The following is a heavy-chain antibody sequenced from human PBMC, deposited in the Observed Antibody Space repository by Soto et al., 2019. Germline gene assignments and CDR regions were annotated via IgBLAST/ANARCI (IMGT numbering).Heavy chain of an antibody. CDR3: ARNWNGVDY. V-gene: IGHV3-74*01. J-gene: IGHJ4*02. D-gene: IGHD1-1*01. CDR2: ISSDGSTT. Sequence: EVQLVESGGDLVQPGGSLRLSCVASGFSFSSHWMHWARQVPGKGPVWVSRISSDGSTTNYADSVKGRFTSSRDNAKNTLYLQMNSLRAEDTAVYYCARNWNGVDYWGQGTLVTVSS. CDR1: GFSFSSHW.